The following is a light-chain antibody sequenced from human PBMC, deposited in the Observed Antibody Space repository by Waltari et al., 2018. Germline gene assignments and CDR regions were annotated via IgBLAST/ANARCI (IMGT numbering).Light chain of an antibody. CDR1: SSDVGGYNY. V-gene: IGLV2-11*01. Sequence: QSALTQPRSVSGSPGQSVPISCSGTSSDVGGYNYVPWYQQLPGKAPKLIIYETNKRPSGVPDRFSGSKSGNTASLTISGLQAEDEADYYCCSYAGSYTFGVFGGGTKVTVL. J-gene: IGLJ2*01. CDR3: CSYAGSYTFGV. CDR2: ETN.